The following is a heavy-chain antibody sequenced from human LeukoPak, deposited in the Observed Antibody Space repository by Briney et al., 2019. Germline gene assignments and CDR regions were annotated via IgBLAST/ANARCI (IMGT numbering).Heavy chain of an antibody. J-gene: IGHJ4*02. V-gene: IGHV3-23*01. CDR3: AKNYDSSGYYYVPQYFDY. CDR2: ISGSGGST. CDR1: GFTFSSYA. D-gene: IGHD3-22*01. Sequence: GGSLRLSCAASGFTFSSYAMSWVRQAPGKGLEWVSAISGSGGSTYYADSVKGRFTISRDNSKNTLHLQMNSLRAEDTAVYYCAKNYDSSGYYYVPQYFDYWGQGTLVTVSS.